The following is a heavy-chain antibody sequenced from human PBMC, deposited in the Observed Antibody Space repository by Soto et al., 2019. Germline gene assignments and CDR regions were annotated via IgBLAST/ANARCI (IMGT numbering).Heavy chain of an antibody. D-gene: IGHD3-9*01. CDR1: GGSISSNFYY. CDR2: IYYRGST. V-gene: IGHV4-39*07. Sequence: SETLSLTCTVSGGSISSNFYYWGWIRQPPGKGLQWIGNIYYRGSTNYNPSLKSRVTISVDTSKNQFSLKLSSVTAADTAVYYCARAETYYDILTGYSGWFDPWGQGTLVTVSS. J-gene: IGHJ5*02. CDR3: ARAETYYDILTGYSGWFDP.